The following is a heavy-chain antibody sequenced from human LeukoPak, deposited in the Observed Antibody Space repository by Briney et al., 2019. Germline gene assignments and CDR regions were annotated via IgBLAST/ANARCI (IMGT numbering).Heavy chain of an antibody. CDR2: INQDGSEE. V-gene: IGHV3-7*01. CDR1: GFTFSNYW. D-gene: IGHD5-12*01. CDR3: VRDGGVSGYDLLDY. J-gene: IGHJ4*02. Sequence: PGGPLRLSCAASGFTFSNYWMTWVRQAPGKGLEGVAHINQDGSEEHYMDSVKARFTISRDNAKNSLSLQMNSRTAEDTAVYYCVRDGGVSGYDLLDYWGQGTLVTVSS.